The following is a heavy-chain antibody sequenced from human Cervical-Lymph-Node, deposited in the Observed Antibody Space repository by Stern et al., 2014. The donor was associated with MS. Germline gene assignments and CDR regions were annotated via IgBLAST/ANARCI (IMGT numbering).Heavy chain of an antibody. D-gene: IGHD1-26*01. CDR3: ATGRAVPHYDYHGMDV. Sequence: VQLLESGAEVKEPGASVKVSCKVSGSTLIDLSMHWVRQAPGKGLEWMGGFDPEDVQRVYAQKFHGRVTLTEDTSTGTVYMELSSLRSEDTAVYYCATGRAVPHYDYHGMDVWGQGTMVTVSS. J-gene: IGHJ6*02. CDR2: FDPEDVQR. CDR1: GSTLIDLS. V-gene: IGHV1-24*01.